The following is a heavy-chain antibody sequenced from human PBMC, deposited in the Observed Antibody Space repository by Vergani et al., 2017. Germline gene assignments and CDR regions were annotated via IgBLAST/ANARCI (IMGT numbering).Heavy chain of an antibody. CDR3: ARALKLRYSPFGDYYYYGMDV. V-gene: IGHV4-4*03. D-gene: IGHD3-9*01. CDR1: GGSISSSNW. Sequence: QVQLQESGPGLVKPPGTLSLTCAVSGGSISSSNWWSWVRQPPGKGLQWIGEIYHSGSTHYNPSLKRRFTISVDKSKTQFSLKLSSVTAADTAVYYCARALKLRYSPFGDYYYYGMDVWGQGTTVTVSS. J-gene: IGHJ6*02. CDR2: IYHSGST.